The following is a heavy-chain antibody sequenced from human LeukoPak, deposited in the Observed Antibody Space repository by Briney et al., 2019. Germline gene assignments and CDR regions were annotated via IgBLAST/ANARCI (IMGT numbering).Heavy chain of an antibody. CDR1: GGSISSSSYY. CDR3: ASQYYDFWSGYYNFDY. CDR2: IYYSGST. J-gene: IGHJ4*02. V-gene: IGHV4-39*01. Sequence: SETLSLTCTVSGGSISSSSYYWGWIRQPLGKGLEWIGSIYYSGSTYYNPSLKSRVTISVDTSKNQFSLKLSSVTAADTAVYYCASQYYDFWSGYYNFDYWGQGTLVTVSS. D-gene: IGHD3-3*01.